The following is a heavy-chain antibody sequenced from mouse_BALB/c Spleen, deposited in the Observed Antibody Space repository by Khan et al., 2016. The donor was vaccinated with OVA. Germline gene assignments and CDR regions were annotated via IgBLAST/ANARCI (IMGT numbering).Heavy chain of an antibody. D-gene: IGHD1-1*01. Sequence: EVQGVESGGGLVKPGGSLKLSCAASGFTFSNYAMSWVRQTPEKRLEWVATISSGGSYTYYPDSVQGRFTISRDNAKNTLYLHMSSLRSEDTAIYYCARELFATVVAPPFAYWGQGTLVTVSA. CDR1: GFTFSNYA. CDR2: ISSGGSYT. J-gene: IGHJ3*01. CDR3: ARELFATVVAPPFAY. V-gene: IGHV5-9-3*01.